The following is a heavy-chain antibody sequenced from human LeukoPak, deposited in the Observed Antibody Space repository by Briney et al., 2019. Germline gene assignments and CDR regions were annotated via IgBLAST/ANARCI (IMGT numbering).Heavy chain of an antibody. V-gene: IGHV4-34*01. Sequence: PSETLSLTCAVYGGSFSGYYWSWIRQPPGKGLEWIGEINHSGSTNYNPTLKSRVTISVDTSKNQFSLKLSSVTAADTAVYYCARGPHGSGSSRPFDYWGQGTLVIVSS. CDR1: GGSFSGYY. J-gene: IGHJ4*02. D-gene: IGHD3-10*01. CDR3: ARGPHGSGSSRPFDY. CDR2: INHSGST.